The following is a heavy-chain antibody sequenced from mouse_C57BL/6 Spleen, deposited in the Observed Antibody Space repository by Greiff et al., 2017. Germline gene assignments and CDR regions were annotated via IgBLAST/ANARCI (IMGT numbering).Heavy chain of an antibody. V-gene: IGHV1-50*01. CDR2: IDPSDSYT. CDR3: ARISAVYYGYDPFAY. J-gene: IGHJ3*01. CDR1: GYTFTSYW. Sequence: QVQLQQPGAELVKPGASVKLSCKASGYTFTSYWMQWVKQRPGQGLEWIGEIDPSDSYTNYNQKFKGKATLTVDTSSSTAYMQLSSLTSEDSAVYYCARISAVYYGYDPFAYWGQGTLVTVSA. D-gene: IGHD2-2*01.